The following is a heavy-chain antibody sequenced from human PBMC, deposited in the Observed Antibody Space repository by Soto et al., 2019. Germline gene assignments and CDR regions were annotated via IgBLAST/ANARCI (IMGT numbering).Heavy chain of an antibody. V-gene: IGHV1-24*01. Sequence: ASVKVSCKVSGYTLTELSMHWVRQAPGKGLEWMGGFDPEDGETIYAQKFQGRVTMTEDTSTDTAYMEPSSLRSEDTAVYYCATGLDDYYGSGSYYLVDYWGQGTLVTVSS. J-gene: IGHJ4*02. CDR3: ATGLDDYYGSGSYYLVDY. D-gene: IGHD3-10*01. CDR2: FDPEDGET. CDR1: GYTLTELS.